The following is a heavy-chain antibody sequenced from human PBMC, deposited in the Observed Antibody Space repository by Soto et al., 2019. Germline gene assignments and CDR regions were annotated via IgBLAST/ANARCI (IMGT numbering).Heavy chain of an antibody. J-gene: IGHJ4*02. CDR1: GYTFTTFY. V-gene: IGHV1-46*03. CDR3: TRDMGGSYFDY. Sequence: QVQLVQSGAEVKRPGASVKVSCKASGYTFTTFYIHWVRQAPGQGLEWMAVINPNDGSTTYAQKFLGRVTMTRDTSTSTVYMYLGSLTSEATAVYFCTRDMGGSYFDYWGQGTLVTVSS. D-gene: IGHD1-26*01. CDR2: INPNDGST.